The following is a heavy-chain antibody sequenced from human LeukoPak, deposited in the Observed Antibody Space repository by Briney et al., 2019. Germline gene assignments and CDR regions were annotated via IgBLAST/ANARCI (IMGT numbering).Heavy chain of an antibody. D-gene: IGHD1-26*01. Sequence: GGSLRLSCAASGFSVITNDMSWVRQAPGKGLEWVSVIDSGGREYYTDSVKGRFTISGDTSKNTLYLQMNSLRAEDTAVYYCAREEDRWEWFDPRGQGALVTVSS. CDR3: AREEDRWEWFDP. J-gene: IGHJ5*02. CDR2: IDSGGRE. V-gene: IGHV3-66*01. CDR1: GFSVITND.